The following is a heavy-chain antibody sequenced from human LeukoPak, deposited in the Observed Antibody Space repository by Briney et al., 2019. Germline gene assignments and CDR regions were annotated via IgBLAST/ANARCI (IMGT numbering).Heavy chain of an antibody. D-gene: IGHD3-10*01. Sequence: GRSRRLSCAASGFTFSSYGMHWVRQAPGKGLEWVAVISYDGSNKYYADSVKGRFTISRDNSKNTLYLQMNSLRAEDSAVYYCAKDHGSGSPLPDYWGQGTLVTVSS. CDR3: AKDHGSGSPLPDY. CDR1: GFTFSSYG. J-gene: IGHJ4*02. CDR2: ISYDGSNK. V-gene: IGHV3-30*18.